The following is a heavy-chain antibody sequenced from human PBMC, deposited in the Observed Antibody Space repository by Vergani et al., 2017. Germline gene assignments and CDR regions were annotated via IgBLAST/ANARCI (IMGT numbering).Heavy chain of an antibody. Sequence: QLQLQESGPGLVKPSETLSLTCTVSGGSISSSSYYWGWIRQPPGKGLEWIGSIYYSGSTYYNPSLKSRVTISVDTSQNQFSLKLGSVTAADTAVYYCARLYYDFWIGYYTHFQHWGQGTLVTVSS. V-gene: IGHV4-39*01. CDR2: IYYSGST. CDR3: ARLYYDFWIGYYTHFQH. D-gene: IGHD3-3*01. J-gene: IGHJ1*01. CDR1: GGSISSSSYY.